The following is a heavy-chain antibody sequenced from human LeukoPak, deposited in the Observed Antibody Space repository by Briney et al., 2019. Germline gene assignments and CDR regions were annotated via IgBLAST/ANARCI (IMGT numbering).Heavy chain of an antibody. J-gene: IGHJ4*02. D-gene: IGHD4-23*01. CDR2: INANSGGT. CDR3: ARDGHGGNSFDY. V-gene: IGHV1-2*02. Sequence: ASVKVSCKASGYTFTGYYMHWVRQAPGQGLEWMGWINANSGGTDYAQKFQDRVTMTRDASISTAYMELSRLTSDDTAVYYSARDGHGGNSFDYWGQGTLVTVSS. CDR1: GYTFTGYY.